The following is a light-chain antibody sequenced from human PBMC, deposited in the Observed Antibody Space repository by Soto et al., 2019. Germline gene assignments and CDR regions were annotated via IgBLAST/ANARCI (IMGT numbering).Light chain of an antibody. V-gene: IGLV2-14*01. CDR3: SSYTSSSTVV. J-gene: IGLJ2*01. CDR1: SSDVGGYNY. Sequence: QSVLTQPASVSGSPGQSITISCTGTSSDVGGYNYVSWYQQHPGKVPKLMIYDVSNRPSGVSNRFSGSKSGNTASLTISGLQAEDEADYYSSSYTSSSTVVFGGGTKVTVL. CDR2: DVS.